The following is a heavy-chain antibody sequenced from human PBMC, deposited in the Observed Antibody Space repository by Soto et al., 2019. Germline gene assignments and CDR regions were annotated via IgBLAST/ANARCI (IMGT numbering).Heavy chain of an antibody. CDR3: ARPYCSGGSCYSGHSNWFDP. CDR1: GGSISSSSYY. J-gene: IGHJ5*02. CDR2: IYYSGST. D-gene: IGHD2-15*01. Sequence: SETLSLTCTVSGGSISSSSYYWGWIRQPPGKGLEWIGSIYYSGSTYYNPSLKSRVTISVDTSKNQFSLKLSSVTAADTAVYYCARPYCSGGSCYSGHSNWFDPWGQGTLVTVPS. V-gene: IGHV4-39*01.